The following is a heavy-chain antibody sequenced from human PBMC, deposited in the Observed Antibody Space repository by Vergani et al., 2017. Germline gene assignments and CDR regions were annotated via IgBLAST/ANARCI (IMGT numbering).Heavy chain of an antibody. J-gene: IGHJ2*01. Sequence: QVQLQESGPGLVKPSETLSLTCTVSGGSISSHYWSWIRQPPGKGLEWIGYIYYSGSTNYNPSLKSRVTISVDTSKNQVSLKLSSVSAADAAVYDCARVETAMVPHYWYFDLWGRGTLVTVSS. V-gene: IGHV4-59*11. D-gene: IGHD5-18*01. CDR1: GGSISSHY. CDR3: ARVETAMVPHYWYFDL. CDR2: IYYSGST.